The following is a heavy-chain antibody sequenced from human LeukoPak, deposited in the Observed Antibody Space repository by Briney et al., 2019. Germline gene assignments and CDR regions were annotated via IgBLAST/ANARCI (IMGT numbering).Heavy chain of an antibody. D-gene: IGHD2-2*01. CDR2: ISAYNGNT. Sequence: ASVKVSCKASGYTFTSYGISWVRQAPGQGLEWMGWISAYNGNTNYAQKLQGRVTMTTDTSTSTAYMELRSLRSDDTAVYYCARFPIVVVPAAHTGWYYYYYMDVWGKGTTVTVSS. CDR3: ARFPIVVVPAAHTGWYYYYYMDV. CDR1: GYTFTSYG. V-gene: IGHV1-18*01. J-gene: IGHJ6*03.